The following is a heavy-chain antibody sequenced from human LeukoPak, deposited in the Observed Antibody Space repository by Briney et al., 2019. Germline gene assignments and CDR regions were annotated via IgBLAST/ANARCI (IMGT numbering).Heavy chain of an antibody. V-gene: IGHV3-21*01. CDR2: ISSSSSYI. CDR1: GFTFSDYY. CDR3: AREPRLHYYDSSGSDY. Sequence: GGSLRLFCAASGFTFSDYYMNWVRQAPGKGLEWVSSISSSSSYIYCADSVKGRFTISRDNAKNSLYLQMNSLRAEDTAVYYCAREPRLHYYDSSGSDYWGQGTLLTVSS. J-gene: IGHJ4*02. D-gene: IGHD3-22*01.